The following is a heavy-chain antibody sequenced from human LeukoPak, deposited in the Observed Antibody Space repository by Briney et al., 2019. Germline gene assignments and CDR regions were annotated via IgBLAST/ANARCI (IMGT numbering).Heavy chain of an antibody. D-gene: IGHD3-10*01. CDR1: GGSISSGSYY. J-gene: IGHJ4*02. Sequence: SETLSLTCTVSGGSISSGSYYWSWIRQPAGKGLEWIGRIYTSGSTNYNPSLKSRVTISVDTSKNQFSLKLSSVTAADTAVYYCARHFYGSGSHYSAFDYWGQGTLVTVSS. CDR2: IYTSGST. V-gene: IGHV4-61*02. CDR3: ARHFYGSGSHYSAFDY.